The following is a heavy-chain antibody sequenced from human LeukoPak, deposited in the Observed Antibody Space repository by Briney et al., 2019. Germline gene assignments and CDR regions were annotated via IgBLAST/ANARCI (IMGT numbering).Heavy chain of an antibody. CDR2: INPNSGGT. CDR3: ARDFDWGYYYYGMDV. CDR1: GYTFIGYY. D-gene: IGHD3-9*01. V-gene: IGHV1-2*02. J-gene: IGHJ6*02. Sequence: ASVKVSCKASGYTFIGYYMHWVRQAPGQGLEWMGWINPNSGGTNYAQKFQGRVTMTRDTSISTAYMELSRLRSDDTAVYYCARDFDWGYYYYGMDVWGQGTTVTVSS.